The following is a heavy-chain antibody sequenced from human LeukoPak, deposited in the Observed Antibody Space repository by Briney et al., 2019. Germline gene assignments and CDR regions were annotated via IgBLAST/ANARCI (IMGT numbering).Heavy chain of an antibody. CDR3: AKTDYYGSGSYYRDY. CDR1: GFTFSSYA. V-gene: IGHV3-23*01. CDR2: ISGSGGST. Sequence: GGSLRLSCAASGFTFSSYAMSWVRQAPGKGLEWVSAISGSGGSTYYADSVEGRFTISRDNSKNTLYLQMNSLRAEDTAVYYCAKTDYYGSGSYYRDYWGQGTLVTVSS. J-gene: IGHJ4*02. D-gene: IGHD3-10*01.